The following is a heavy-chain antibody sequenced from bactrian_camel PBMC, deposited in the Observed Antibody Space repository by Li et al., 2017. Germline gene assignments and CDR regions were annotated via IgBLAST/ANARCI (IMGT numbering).Heavy chain of an antibody. CDR3: APVGVIQGLGLKTCDELSGY. Sequence: VQLVESGGGSVQVGGSLRLSCVASGDTIGRHCMGWSRQAPGKEREWVAGIDSGGSTSYSESVQGRFTISQDNAKNTVYLQMNSLKPEDTADYYCAPVGVIQGLGLKTCDELSGYWGQGTQVTVS. V-gene: IGHV3S53*01. J-gene: IGHJ6*01. D-gene: IGHD3*01. CDR2: IDSGGST. CDR1: GDTIGRHC.